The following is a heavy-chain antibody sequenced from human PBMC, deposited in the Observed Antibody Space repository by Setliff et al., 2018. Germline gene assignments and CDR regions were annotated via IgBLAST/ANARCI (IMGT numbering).Heavy chain of an antibody. J-gene: IGHJ3*02. D-gene: IGHD3-3*01. CDR3: ARQAIFGSDAFDI. Sequence: GESLKISCKGYGYSFTNYWIGWVRQVPGKGLEWMGIIYPGDSDTRYSPSFQGQVTISADKSISTAYLQWSSLKASDTAMYCCARQAIFGSDAFDIWGQGTMVTVSS. CDR1: GYSFTNYW. V-gene: IGHV5-51*01. CDR2: IYPGDSDT.